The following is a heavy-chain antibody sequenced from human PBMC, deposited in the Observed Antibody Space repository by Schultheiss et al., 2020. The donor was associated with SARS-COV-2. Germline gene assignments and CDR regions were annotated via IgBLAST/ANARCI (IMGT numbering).Heavy chain of an antibody. CDR1: GFTFSSYG. D-gene: IGHD1-26*01. J-gene: IGHJ4*02. CDR2: IWYDGSNE. V-gene: IGHV3-33*08. Sequence: GGSLRLSCAASGFTFSSYGMHWVRQAPGKGLEWVAVIWYDGSNEYYADSVKGRFTISRDNSKNTLYLQMNSLRAEDTAVYYCARPAGSYLGAFDYWGQGTLVTVSS. CDR3: ARPAGSYLGAFDY.